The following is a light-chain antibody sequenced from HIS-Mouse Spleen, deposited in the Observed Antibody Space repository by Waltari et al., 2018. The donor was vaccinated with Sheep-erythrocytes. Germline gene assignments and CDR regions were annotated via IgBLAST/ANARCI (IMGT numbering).Light chain of an antibody. J-gene: IGLJ2*01. CDR3: QAWDSSTGVV. CDR2: QDS. Sequence: SYELTQPPSVSVSPGQTASITCSGDKLGDKYACWYQQKPGQSPVLVIYQDSKRPSGVSNRFSGSKSGNTASLTISGLQAEDEADYYCQAWDSSTGVVFGGGTKLTVL. V-gene: IGLV3-1*01. CDR1: KLGDKY.